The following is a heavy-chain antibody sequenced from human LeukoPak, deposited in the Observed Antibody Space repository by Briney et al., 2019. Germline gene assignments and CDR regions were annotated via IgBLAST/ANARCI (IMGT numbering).Heavy chain of an antibody. CDR2: IIPIFGAA. CDR1: GYTFTGYS. J-gene: IGHJ4*02. Sequence: PGASVKVSCKASGYTFTGYSMHWVRQAPGQGLEWMGGIIPIFGAANYAQKFQGRVTITADESASTAYMELSSLRSEDTAVYYCARAQMATSYYFDYWGQGTLVTVSS. CDR3: ARAQMATSYYFDY. D-gene: IGHD5-24*01. V-gene: IGHV1-69*13.